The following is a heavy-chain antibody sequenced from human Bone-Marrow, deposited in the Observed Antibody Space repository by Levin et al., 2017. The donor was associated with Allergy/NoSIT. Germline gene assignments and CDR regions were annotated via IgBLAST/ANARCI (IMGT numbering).Heavy chain of an antibody. Sequence: LSLTCAASGFTFSSSWMHWVRQAPGKGLVWVSRINSDGSSTSYADSVKGRFTISRDNAKNTLYLQMNSLRAEDTAVYYCARVWYNYYYYMDVWGKGTTVTVSS. CDR2: INSDGSST. J-gene: IGHJ6*03. D-gene: IGHD1-14*01. CDR1: GFTFSSSW. CDR3: ARVWYNYYYYMDV. V-gene: IGHV3-74*01.